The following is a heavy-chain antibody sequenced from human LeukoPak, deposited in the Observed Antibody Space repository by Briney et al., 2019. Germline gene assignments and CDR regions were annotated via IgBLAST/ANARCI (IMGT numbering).Heavy chain of an antibody. J-gene: IGHJ6*03. D-gene: IGHD2-2*01. Sequence: ASVKISCKASGYTFTGYYMHWVRQAPGQGLEWMGWINPNSGGTNYAQKFQGRVTMTRDTSISTAYMELSRLRSDDTAVYYCARDYPRTQVKIDCSSTSCYSYYYYYYYMDVWGKGTTVTVSS. CDR2: INPNSGGT. CDR3: ARDYPRTQVKIDCSSTSCYSYYYYYYYMDV. CDR1: GYTFTGYY. V-gene: IGHV1-2*02.